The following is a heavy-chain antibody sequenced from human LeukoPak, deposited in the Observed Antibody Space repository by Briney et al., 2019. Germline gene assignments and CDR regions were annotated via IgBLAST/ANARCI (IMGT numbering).Heavy chain of an antibody. CDR3: ARDVGAFDY. D-gene: IGHD1-26*01. CDR1: GFTFSNYW. Sequence: PGGSLRLSCVASGFTFSNYWMAWVRQAPGKGLEWVAKIKQDGGEKYYMDSVKGRFTISRDSPRNSLYLQMNSLTAEDTAVYYCARDVGAFDYWGQGTLVTVSS. CDR2: IKQDGGEK. V-gene: IGHV3-7*01. J-gene: IGHJ4*02.